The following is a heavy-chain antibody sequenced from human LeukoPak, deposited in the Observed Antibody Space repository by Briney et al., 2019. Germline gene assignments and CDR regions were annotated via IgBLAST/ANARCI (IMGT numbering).Heavy chain of an antibody. CDR3: ARHGNIVVLPTTSKAFDI. V-gene: IGHV4-59*08. Sequence: SETLSLTCTVSGGSISNYYWSWIRQPPGKGLEWIGYIYYSGSTNYNPSLKSRVTTSVDTSKSQFSLRLSSVTAADTAVYYCARHGNIVVLPTTSKAFDIWGQGTMVTVSS. J-gene: IGHJ3*02. CDR1: GGSISNYY. D-gene: IGHD2-2*01. CDR2: IYYSGST.